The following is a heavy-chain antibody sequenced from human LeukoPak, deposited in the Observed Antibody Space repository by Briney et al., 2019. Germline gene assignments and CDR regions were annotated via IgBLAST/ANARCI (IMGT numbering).Heavy chain of an antibody. CDR1: GYTFTGYY. V-gene: IGHV1-2*02. CDR2: INPNSGGT. CDR3: ARVPVSSTSLNSPDY. D-gene: IGHD2-2*01. J-gene: IGHJ4*02. Sequence: GASVKVSCKASGYTFTGYYMHWVRQAPGQGLEWMGWINPNSGGTNYAQKFQGRVTMTRDTSISTAYMELSRLRSDDTAVYYCARVPVSSTSLNSPDYWGQGTLVTVSS.